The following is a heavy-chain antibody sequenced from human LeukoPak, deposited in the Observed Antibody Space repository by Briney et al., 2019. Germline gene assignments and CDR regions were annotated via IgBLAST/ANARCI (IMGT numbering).Heavy chain of an antibody. CDR3: ARTSGRYFEY. CDR2: IYTSGDST. Sequence: GGSLRLSCAASGFTLSSYAMSWVRQAPGKGLEWVSGIYTSGDSTYYADSVKGRFTISRDNSRNTLYLQMNSLRADDTAVYYCARTSGRYFEYWGQGTLVTVSS. V-gene: IGHV3-23*01. D-gene: IGHD5-12*01. CDR1: GFTLSSYA. J-gene: IGHJ4*02.